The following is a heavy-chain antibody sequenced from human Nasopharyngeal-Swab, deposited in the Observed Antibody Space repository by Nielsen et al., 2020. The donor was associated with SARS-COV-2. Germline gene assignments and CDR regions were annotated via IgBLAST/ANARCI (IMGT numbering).Heavy chain of an antibody. CDR2: ISYSGIFLSGST. CDR1: GASISSSSYY. V-gene: IGHV4-39*01. D-gene: IGHD3-22*01. CDR3: ARLSSLHYYDTTQFDY. J-gene: IGHJ4*02. Sequence: SETPSLTCTVSGASISSSSYYWGWIRQPPGKGLEWIGSISYSGIFLSGSTYYNPSLNSRVTISVDTSKNQFSLKLTSVTAADTAVYSCARLSSLHYYDTTQFDYWGLGTLVTVSS.